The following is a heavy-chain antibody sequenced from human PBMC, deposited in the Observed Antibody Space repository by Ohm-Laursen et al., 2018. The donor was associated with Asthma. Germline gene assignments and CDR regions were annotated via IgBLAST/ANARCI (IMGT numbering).Heavy chain of an antibody. V-gene: IGHV3-7*01. J-gene: IGHJ5*02. CDR2: IKQDGSEK. Sequence: GSLRLSCAASGFTFSSYWMSWVRQAPGKGLEWVANIKQDGSEKYYVDSVKGRFTISRDNAKNSLYLQMNSLRAEDTAVYYCARDPYCGGDCYWFDPWGQGTLVTVSS. CDR1: GFTFSSYW. CDR3: ARDPYCGGDCYWFDP. D-gene: IGHD2-21*01.